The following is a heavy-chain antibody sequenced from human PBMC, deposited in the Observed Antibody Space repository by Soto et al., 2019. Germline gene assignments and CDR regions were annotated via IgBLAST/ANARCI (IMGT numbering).Heavy chain of an antibody. Sequence: QVQLQESGPGLVKPSQTLSLTCTVSGGSISSGGYYWSWIRQHPGKGLEWIGYIYYSGSTYYNPSLKSRVTISVDTSKNQCSLKLSSVTAADTDVYYCARAGVLWFGELSHWFDPWGQGTLVTVSS. CDR1: GGSISSGGYY. D-gene: IGHD3-10*01. CDR3: ARAGVLWFGELSHWFDP. V-gene: IGHV4-31*03. CDR2: IYYSGST. J-gene: IGHJ5*02.